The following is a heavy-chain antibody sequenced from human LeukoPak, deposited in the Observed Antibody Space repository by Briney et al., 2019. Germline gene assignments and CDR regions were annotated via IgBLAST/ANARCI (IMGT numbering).Heavy chain of an antibody. V-gene: IGHV3-15*01. D-gene: IGHD5/OR15-5a*01. Sequence: GGSLRLSXAASGFTFTDAWMSWVRQAPGKGLEWVARIKNKPDGGTTDYAAPVKGRFTISRDDSKDMLYLQMNSLKTEDTAVYYCSTSRVGYWGQGTLVTVSS. CDR3: STSRVGY. CDR2: IKNKPDGGTT. CDR1: GFTFTDAW. J-gene: IGHJ4*02.